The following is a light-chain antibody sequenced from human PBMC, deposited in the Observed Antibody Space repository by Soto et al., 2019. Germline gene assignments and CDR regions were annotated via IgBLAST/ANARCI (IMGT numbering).Light chain of an antibody. J-gene: IGLJ2*01. CDR3: AAWDDSLSGVV. CDR2: RNS. Sequence: QPVLTQPPSASGTPGQRVTISCSGSSSNIGSNYVYWYQQLPGTVPQLLIYRNSERPSGVPDRFSGSKSGTSASLAISGLRSEGEADYYCAAWDDSLSGVVFGGGTKLTVL. V-gene: IGLV1-47*01. CDR1: SSNIGSNY.